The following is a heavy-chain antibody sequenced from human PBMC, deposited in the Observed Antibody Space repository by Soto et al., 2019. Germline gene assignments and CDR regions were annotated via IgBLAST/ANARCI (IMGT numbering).Heavy chain of an antibody. CDR1: GFTFSSYA. CDR2: ISGRGGST. V-gene: IGHV3-23*01. CDR3: ATAAIAVAAGLFDP. J-gene: IGHJ5*02. D-gene: IGHD6-19*01. Sequence: EVQLLESGGGLVQPGGSLRLSCAASGFTFSSYAMSWVRQAPGKGLEWVSAISGRGGSTYYADSAKGPFTIPRNNPKNTLYLQMTSLRAGETALYYCATAAIAVAAGLFDPWGQGTLVTVSS.